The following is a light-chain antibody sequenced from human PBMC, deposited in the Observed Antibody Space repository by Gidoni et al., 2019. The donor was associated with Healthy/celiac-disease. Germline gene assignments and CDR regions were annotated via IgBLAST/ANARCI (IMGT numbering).Light chain of an antibody. CDR2: GKN. CDR3: NSRDSSGTV. V-gene: IGLV3-19*01. J-gene: IGLJ2*01. Sequence: SSELTQDPAVSVALGQTVRITCQGDRLRSYYASWYQQKPGQAPVLVIYGKNNRPSGIPDRFSGSSSGNTASLTITGAQAEDEADYYCNSRDSSGTVFGGGTKLTVL. CDR1: RLRSYY.